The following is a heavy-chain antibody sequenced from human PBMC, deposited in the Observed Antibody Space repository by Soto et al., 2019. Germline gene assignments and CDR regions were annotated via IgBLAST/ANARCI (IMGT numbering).Heavy chain of an antibody. Sequence: GASVKVSCKASGYTFTRYDINCVVQATLQWRDGMGWMNPNSGNTGYAQKFQGRVTMTRNTSISTAYMELSSLRSEDTAVYYCARPRRSTYYDFWSGYSTRYNWFDPWGQGTLVTVSS. CDR1: GYTFTRYD. CDR2: MNPNSGNT. V-gene: IGHV1-8*01. CDR3: ARPRRSTYYDFWSGYSTRYNWFDP. D-gene: IGHD3-3*01. J-gene: IGHJ5*02.